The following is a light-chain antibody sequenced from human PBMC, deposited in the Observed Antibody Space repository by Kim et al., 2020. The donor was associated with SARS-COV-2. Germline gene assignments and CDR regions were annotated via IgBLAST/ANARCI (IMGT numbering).Light chain of an antibody. V-gene: IGLV1-47*01. CDR1: SSNIGSNY. Sequence: GQRVTISCSGSSSNIGSNYVYWYHQLPGTAPHLLIYRNNQRPSGVPDRFSGSKSGTSASLAISGLRSEDEADYYCAAWDDSLSGWVFGGGTKLTVL. CDR2: RNN. CDR3: AAWDDSLSGWV. J-gene: IGLJ3*02.